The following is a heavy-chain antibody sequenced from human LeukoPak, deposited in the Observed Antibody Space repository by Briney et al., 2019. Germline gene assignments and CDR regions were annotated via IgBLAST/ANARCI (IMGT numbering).Heavy chain of an antibody. V-gene: IGHV1-69*06. CDR2: IIPIFGTA. Sequence: SVKVSCKASGGTFSSYAISWVRQAPGQGLEWMGGIIPIFGTANYAQKFQGRVTITADKSTSTAYMELSSLRSEDTAVYYCARQYYYDSSPFFDIWGQGTMVTVSS. D-gene: IGHD3-22*01. J-gene: IGHJ3*02. CDR3: ARQYYYDSSPFFDI. CDR1: GGTFSSYA.